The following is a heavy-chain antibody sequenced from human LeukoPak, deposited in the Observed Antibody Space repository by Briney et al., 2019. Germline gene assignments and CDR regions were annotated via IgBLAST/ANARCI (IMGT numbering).Heavy chain of an antibody. D-gene: IGHD2-15*01. CDR3: ARGCSGGSCHNDYYYYGMDV. Sequence: GASVKVSCKASGGTFSSYAISWVRQAPGQGLEWMGGIIPIFGTANYAQKFQGRVTITADESTSTAYMELSSLRSEDTAVYYCARGCSGGSCHNDYYYYGMDVWGKGTTVTVSS. J-gene: IGHJ6*04. V-gene: IGHV1-69*13. CDR1: GGTFSSYA. CDR2: IIPIFGTA.